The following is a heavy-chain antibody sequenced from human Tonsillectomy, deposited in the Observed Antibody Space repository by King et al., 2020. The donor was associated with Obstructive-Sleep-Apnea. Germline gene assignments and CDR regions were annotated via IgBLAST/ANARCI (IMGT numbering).Heavy chain of an antibody. CDR2: IYHSGST. D-gene: IGHD4-23*01. V-gene: IGHV4-30-2*01. Sequence: LQLQESGSGLVKPSQTLSLTCAVSGGSISSGGYSWSWIRQPPGKGLEWIGYIYHSGSTYYNPSLKSRVTISVDRFKNQFSLKLSSVTAADTAVYYCARDSDYGGKRYWYFDLWGRGTLVTVSS. CDR1: GGSISSGGYS. J-gene: IGHJ2*01. CDR3: ARDSDYGGKRYWYFDL.